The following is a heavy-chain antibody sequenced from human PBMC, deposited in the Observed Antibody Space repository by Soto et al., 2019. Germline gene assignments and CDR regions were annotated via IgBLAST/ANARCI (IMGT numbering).Heavy chain of an antibody. D-gene: IGHD6-19*01. Sequence: SETLSLTCSVSGASFSGSDWWGWVRQPPGKGLEWIGKIFHTGTTLYNPSLESRLTISVDKSKNHFSLSLTSVTAADTAIYYCVNLQSPRVSGWSYFDYWGQGTLVTVSS. J-gene: IGHJ4*02. V-gene: IGHV4-4*02. CDR2: IFHTGTT. CDR3: VNLQSPRVSGWSYFDY. CDR1: GASFSGSDW.